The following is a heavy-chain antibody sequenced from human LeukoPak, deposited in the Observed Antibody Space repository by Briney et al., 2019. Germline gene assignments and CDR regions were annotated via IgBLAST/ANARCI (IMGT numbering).Heavy chain of an antibody. D-gene: IGHD1-7*01. J-gene: IGHJ5*02. V-gene: IGHV6-1*01. CDR3: ARDTRITGTRSNWFDP. Sequence: SQTLSLTCAISGDIVSSNSAAWNWIRQSPSRGLEWLGRTYYRSKWYNDYAVSVKSRITINPDTSKNQFSLQLNSVTPEDTAVYYCARDTRITGTRSNWFDPWGQGTLVTVSS. CDR2: TYYRSKWYN. CDR1: GDIVSSNSAA.